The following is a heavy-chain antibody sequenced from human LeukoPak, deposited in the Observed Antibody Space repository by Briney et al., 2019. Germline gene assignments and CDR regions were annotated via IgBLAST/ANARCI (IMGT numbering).Heavy chain of an antibody. D-gene: IGHD2-15*01. CDR2: IYYSGST. Sequence: PSETLSLTCTVSGGSISSYYWSWIRQPAGKGLEWIGYIYYSGSTYYNPSLKSRVTISVDTSKNQFSLKLSSVTAADTAVYYCARSDIVVVVAATRPSYFDYWGQGTLVTVSS. J-gene: IGHJ4*02. CDR1: GGSISSYY. CDR3: ARSDIVVVVAATRPSYFDY. V-gene: IGHV4-59*06.